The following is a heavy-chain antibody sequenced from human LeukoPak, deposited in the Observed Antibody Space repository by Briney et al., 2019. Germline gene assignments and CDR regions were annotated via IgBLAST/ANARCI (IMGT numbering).Heavy chain of an antibody. CDR2: MNPNSGNT. D-gene: IGHD3-22*01. V-gene: IGHV1-8*01. Sequence: ASVKVSCKASGYTFTSYDINWVRQATGQGLEWMGWMNPNSGNTGYAQKFQGRVTMTRNTSISTAYMELSSLRSEDTAVYYCARSYYYDSSGYGRYYYYGMDVWGQGTTVTVSS. CDR1: GYTFTSYD. J-gene: IGHJ6*02. CDR3: ARSYYYDSSGYGRYYYYGMDV.